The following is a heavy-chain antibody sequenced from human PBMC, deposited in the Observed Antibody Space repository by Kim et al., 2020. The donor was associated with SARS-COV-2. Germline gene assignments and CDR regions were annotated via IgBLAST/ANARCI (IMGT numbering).Heavy chain of an antibody. V-gene: IGHV4-34*01. J-gene: IGHJ5*02. CDR3: ARGFQRWLQFRGFDP. Sequence: SETLSLTCAVYGGSFSGYYWSWIRQPPGKGLEWIGEINHSGSTNYNPSLKSRVTISVDTSKNQFSLKLSSVTAADTAVYYCARGFQRWLQFRGFDPWGQGTLVTVSS. D-gene: IGHD5-12*01. CDR1: GGSFSGYY. CDR2: INHSGST.